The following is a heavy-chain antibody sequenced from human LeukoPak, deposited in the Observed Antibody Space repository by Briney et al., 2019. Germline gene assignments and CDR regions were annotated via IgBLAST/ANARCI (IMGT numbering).Heavy chain of an antibody. Sequence: SETLSLTCTVSGYSISSGYYWGWIRQPPGKGLEWIGSIYHSGSTYYNPSLKSRVTISADTSKNQFSLKLSSVTAADTAVYYCARVRVGYSSSWLDYWGQGTLVTVSS. D-gene: IGHD6-13*01. J-gene: IGHJ4*02. V-gene: IGHV4-38-2*02. CDR2: IYHSGST. CDR1: GYSISSGYY. CDR3: ARVRVGYSSSWLDY.